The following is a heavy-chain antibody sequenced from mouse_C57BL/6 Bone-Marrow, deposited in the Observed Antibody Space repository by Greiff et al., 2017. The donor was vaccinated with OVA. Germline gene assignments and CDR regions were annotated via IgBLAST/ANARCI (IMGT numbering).Heavy chain of an antibody. V-gene: IGHV6-3*01. CDR2: IRLKSDNYAT. Sequence: EVQRVESGGGLVQPGGSMKLSCVASGFTFSNYWMNWVRQSPEKGLEWVAQIRLKSDNYATHYAESVKGRFTISRDDSKSSVYLQMNNLRAEDTGIYYCTGLREGGNAMDYWGQGTSVTVSS. CDR3: TGLREGGNAMDY. CDR1: GFTFSNYW. J-gene: IGHJ4*01. D-gene: IGHD2-4*01.